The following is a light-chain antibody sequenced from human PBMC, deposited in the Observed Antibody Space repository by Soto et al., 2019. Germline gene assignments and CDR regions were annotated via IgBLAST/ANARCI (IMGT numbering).Light chain of an antibody. CDR2: DAS. Sequence: EIVLTQSPATLSLSPGERATLSCRASQSVISHLVRYQQKPGQAPRLLIYDASNRATGIPARFSGSGSGTDFTLTISSLEPEDLAVYYCQHRANWPISFGGGTKVEIK. CDR1: QSVISH. V-gene: IGKV3-11*01. CDR3: QHRANWPIS. J-gene: IGKJ4*01.